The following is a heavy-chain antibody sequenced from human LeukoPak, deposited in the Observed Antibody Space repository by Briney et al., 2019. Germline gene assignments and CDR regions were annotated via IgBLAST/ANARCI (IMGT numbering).Heavy chain of an antibody. CDR2: MNPNSGNT. J-gene: IGHJ6*03. D-gene: IGHD3-3*01. V-gene: IGHV1-8*01. CDR1: GYTFTSYD. Sequence: ASVKVSCKASGYTFTSYDINWVRQATGQGLEWMGWMNPNSGNTGYAQKFQGRVTMTRNTSISTAYMELSSLRSGDTAVYYCARGPTSYYDFWSGYLNYYYYYMDVWGKGTTVTVSS. CDR3: ARGPTSYYDFWSGYLNYYYYYMDV.